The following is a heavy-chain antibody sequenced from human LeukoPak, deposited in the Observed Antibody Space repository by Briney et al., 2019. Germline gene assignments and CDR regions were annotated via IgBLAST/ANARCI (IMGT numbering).Heavy chain of an antibody. CDR3: AREGYGGTSDAFDI. V-gene: IGHV3-48*03. CDR2: IRSSGSI. D-gene: IGHD4-23*01. J-gene: IGHJ3*02. Sequence: GGSLRLSCATSGFTFSTYEMAWVRQAPGKGLEWVSYIRSSGSIYYTDPVKGRFTISRDNAKNSLYLQMNSLRAEDTAIYYCAREGYGGTSDAFDIWGQGTMVTVSS. CDR1: GFTFSTYE.